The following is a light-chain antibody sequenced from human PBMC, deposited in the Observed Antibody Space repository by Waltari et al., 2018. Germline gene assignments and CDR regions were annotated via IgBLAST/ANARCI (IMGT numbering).Light chain of an antibody. J-gene: IGLJ3*02. CDR2: GPP. CDR3: QSYDTSLSVV. CDR1: GSNIGAGYD. V-gene: IGLV1-40*01. Sequence: QSVLTQPPSVSGAPGQRVTISCTGSGSNIGAGYDVHWYQQLPRAAPKLLIYGPPSRPLGVPARFFGSTSAASASLAIIGLQAEDEADYYCQSYDTSLSVVFGGGTKLTVL.